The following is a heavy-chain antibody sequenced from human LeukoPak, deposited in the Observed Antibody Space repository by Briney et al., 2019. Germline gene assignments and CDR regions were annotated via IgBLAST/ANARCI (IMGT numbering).Heavy chain of an antibody. CDR1: GFTFSTYE. J-gene: IGHJ4*02. CDR3: ARAGSSQWLVDLFDF. CDR2: ISSSSSYI. D-gene: IGHD6-19*01. V-gene: IGHV3-21*01. Sequence: GSLRLSCAASGFTFSTYEMNWVRQAPGKGLEWVSSISSSSSYIYYADSVKGRFTISRDNAKNSLYLQMNSLRAEDTAVYYCARAGSSQWLVDLFDFWGQGTLVTVSS.